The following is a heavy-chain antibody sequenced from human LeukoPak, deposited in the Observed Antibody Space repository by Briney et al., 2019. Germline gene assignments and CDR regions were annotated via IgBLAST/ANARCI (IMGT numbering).Heavy chain of an antibody. D-gene: IGHD2-2*01. V-gene: IGHV3-9*03. CDR3: AKADCSSTICSFDY. CDR2: ISWNSGNI. CDR1: GFTFDDYA. Sequence: GGSLRLFCAASGFTFDDYAMHWVRQVPGKGLEGVSGISWNSGNIGYADSVKDRFTISRDNAKNALYLQMNSLRAEDMALYYCAKADCSSTICSFDYWGQGTLVTVSS. J-gene: IGHJ4*02.